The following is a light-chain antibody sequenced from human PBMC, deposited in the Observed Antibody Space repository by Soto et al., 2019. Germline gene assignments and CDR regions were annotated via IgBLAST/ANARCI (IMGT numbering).Light chain of an antibody. CDR3: QQSYSTTRWT. J-gene: IGKJ1*01. Sequence: DIQMTQSPSSLSASVRDRVTITFLASQSIGRYLNWYQQKPGRAPKVLIYATSSLQSGVPSRFSGSGSGTDFTLTISSLQPEDFATYDCQQSYSTTRWTFGQGTKVDIK. CDR2: ATS. V-gene: IGKV1-39*01. CDR1: QSIGRY.